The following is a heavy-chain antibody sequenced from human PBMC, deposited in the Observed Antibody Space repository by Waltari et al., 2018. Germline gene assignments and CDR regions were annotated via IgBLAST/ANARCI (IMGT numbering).Heavy chain of an antibody. V-gene: IGHV3-53*02. D-gene: IGHD3-10*01. Sequence: EVQLVETGGDLIQPGGSLRLSCAASGFTVSSNYMSWVRQAPGKGLEWVSVIYSGGSTYYADSVKGRFTISRDNSKNTLYLQMNSLRAEDTAVYYCARGLWFRELDYWGQGTLVTVSS. CDR1: GFTVSSNY. J-gene: IGHJ4*02. CDR2: IYSGGST. CDR3: ARGLWFRELDY.